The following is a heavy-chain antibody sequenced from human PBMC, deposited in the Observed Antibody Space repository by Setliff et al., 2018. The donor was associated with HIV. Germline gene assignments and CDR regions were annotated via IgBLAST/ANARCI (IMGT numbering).Heavy chain of an antibody. CDR3: ARNRVPSSL. CDR2: IYYSGSI. J-gene: IGHJ4*02. CDR1: GYSISSGYY. V-gene: IGHV4-28*02. Sequence: SETLSLTCAVSGYSISSGYYWGWIRQPPGKRLEWIGYIYYSGSIYYNPSLKSRVTMSVDTSKNQFSLKLSSVIAADTAVYYCARNRVPSSLWGQGTLVTVSS. D-gene: IGHD3-10*01.